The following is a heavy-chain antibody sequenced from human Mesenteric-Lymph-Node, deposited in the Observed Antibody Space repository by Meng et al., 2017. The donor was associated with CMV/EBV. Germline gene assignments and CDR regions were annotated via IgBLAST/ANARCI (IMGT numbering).Heavy chain of an antibody. D-gene: IGHD6-19*01. V-gene: IGHV3-30*02. CDR3: AKASGGEWVVLLGLDD. CDR1: GFSFRDYG. CDR2: IRSDGTTS. Sequence: GESLKISCTASGFSFRDYGMHWVRQAPGKGLEWVAFIRSDGTTSYHADSVKGRLTISRDNSRNRLFLQMNRLRVEDTARYYCAKASGGEWVVLLGLDDWGQGALVTVSS. J-gene: IGHJ4*02.